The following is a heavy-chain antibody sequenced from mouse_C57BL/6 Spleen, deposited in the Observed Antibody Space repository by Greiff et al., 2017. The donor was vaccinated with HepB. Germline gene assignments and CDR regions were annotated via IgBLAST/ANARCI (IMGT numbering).Heavy chain of an antibody. V-gene: IGHV1-50*01. J-gene: IGHJ2*01. CDR1: GYTFTSYW. D-gene: IGHD1-1*01. Sequence: VQLQQPGAELVKPGASVKLSCKASGYTFTSYWMQWVKQRPGQGLEWIGEIDPSDSYTNYNQKFKGKATLTVDTSSSKAYMQLSSLTSEDSAVYYCARRPITTVVPVYYWGQGTTLTVSS. CDR3: ARRPITTVVPVYY. CDR2: IDPSDSYT.